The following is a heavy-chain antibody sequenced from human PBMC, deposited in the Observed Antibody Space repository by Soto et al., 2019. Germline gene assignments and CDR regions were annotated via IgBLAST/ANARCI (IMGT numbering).Heavy chain of an antibody. CDR3: AMAVTTKTAPFDY. D-gene: IGHD4-17*01. Sequence: QVQLVQSGAEVKNPGASVKVSCKASGYTFTTYYMHWLRQARGQGLEWMGIITPSSASTRYEQKFQDRVTMTRDSYTGTVYMELSSLRSEGTAVYYFAMAVTTKTAPFDYWGQGTLVTVSP. J-gene: IGHJ4*02. V-gene: IGHV1-46*01. CDR1: GYTFTTYY. CDR2: ITPSSAST.